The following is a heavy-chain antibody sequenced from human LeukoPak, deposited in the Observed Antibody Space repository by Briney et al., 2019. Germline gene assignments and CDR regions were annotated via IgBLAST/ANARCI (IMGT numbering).Heavy chain of an antibody. CDR1: GYTFTSYG. CDR2: ISAYNGNT. V-gene: IGHV1-18*01. CDR3: ARDLRNYDSLLIDY. J-gene: IGHJ4*02. Sequence: ASVKVSCKASGYTFTSYGISWVRQAPGQGLEWMGWISAYNGNTNYAQKLQGRVTMTTDTSTSTAYMEPRSLRSDDTAVYYCARDLRNYDSLLIDYWGQGTRVTVSS. D-gene: IGHD3-9*01.